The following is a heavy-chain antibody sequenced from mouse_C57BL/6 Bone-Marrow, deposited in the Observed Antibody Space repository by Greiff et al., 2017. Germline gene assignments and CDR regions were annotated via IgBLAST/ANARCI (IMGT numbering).Heavy chain of an antibody. CDR1: GYTFTSYW. D-gene: IGHD2-3*01. CDR2: INPSNGGT. CDR3: ARSWIYDGYPFDY. V-gene: IGHV1-53*01. J-gene: IGHJ2*01. Sequence: VQLQQPGTELVKPGASVKLSCKASGYTFTSYWMHWVKQRPGQGLEWIGNINPSNGGTNYNEKFKSKATLTVAKSSSTAYMQLSSLTSEDSSVDYCARSWIYDGYPFDYGGQGTTLTVSS.